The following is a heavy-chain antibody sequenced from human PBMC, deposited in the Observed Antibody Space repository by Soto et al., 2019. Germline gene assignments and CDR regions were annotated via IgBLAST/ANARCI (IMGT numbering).Heavy chain of an antibody. CDR2: IIPIFGTA. V-gene: IGHV1-69*06. D-gene: IGHD3-3*01. Sequence: GASVKVSCKASGGTFSNYAISWVRQAPGQGLEWLGGIIPIFGTANYAQKFQSRVTITADKSTSTAYMELSSLRSEDTAVYYCARGVHGDFWSGRPHYYYYGLDVWGQGTMVTVSS. J-gene: IGHJ6*02. CDR1: GGTFSNYA. CDR3: ARGVHGDFWSGRPHYYYYGLDV.